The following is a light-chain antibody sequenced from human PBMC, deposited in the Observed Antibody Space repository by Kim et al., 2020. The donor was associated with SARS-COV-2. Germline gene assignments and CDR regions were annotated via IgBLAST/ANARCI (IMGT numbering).Light chain of an antibody. V-gene: IGKV3-15*01. J-gene: IGKJ4*01. CDR3: QHYNNWPLT. Sequence: EIVMTQSPATLSVSPGERATLSCRASQGVGTNLAWYQQKPGQTPRLLIYGASARATGIPARFSGSGSGTAFTLAISSLQSEDIAVYYCQHYNNWPLTFGGGTKVDIK. CDR2: GAS. CDR1: QGVGTN.